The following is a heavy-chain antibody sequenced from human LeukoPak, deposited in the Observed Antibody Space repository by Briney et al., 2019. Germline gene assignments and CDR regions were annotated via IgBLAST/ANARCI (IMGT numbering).Heavy chain of an antibody. CDR2: ISGSGGRT. Sequence: GGSLRLSCEASGFTFSSYGMGWVRQAPGKGLEWVSVISGSGGRTDYADSVKGRFTISRDNSKNTLYLQMNSLRVEDTAVYYCAKDLGYDYVWGEGNLYDYWGQGILVTVSS. V-gene: IGHV3-23*01. D-gene: IGHD3-16*01. CDR1: GFTFSSYG. CDR3: AKDLGYDYVWGEGNLYDY. J-gene: IGHJ4*02.